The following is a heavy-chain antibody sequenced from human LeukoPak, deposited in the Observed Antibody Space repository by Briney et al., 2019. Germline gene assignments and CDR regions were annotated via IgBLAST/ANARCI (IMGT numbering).Heavy chain of an antibody. CDR2: INSDGSWT. V-gene: IGHV3-74*01. D-gene: IGHD2-2*01. CDR1: GNYW. CDR3: VSFYETY. J-gene: IGHJ4*02. Sequence: PGGSLRLSCAASGNYWMHWVRQAPGKGLVWVSHINSDGSWTSYVDSVKGRFTISKDNAKNTVYLQMNNLRAEDTAVYYCVSFYETYWGRGTLVTVSS.